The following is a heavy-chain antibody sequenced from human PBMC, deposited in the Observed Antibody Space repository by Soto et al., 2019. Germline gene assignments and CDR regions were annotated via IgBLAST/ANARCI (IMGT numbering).Heavy chain of an antibody. J-gene: IGHJ3*02. CDR2: IIPIFGTA. V-gene: IGHV1-69*01. Sequence: QVQLVQSGAEVKEPGSSVKVSCKASGGTFSSYAISWVRQAPGQGLEWMGGIIPIFGTANYAQKFQGRVTITADESTSTAYMELSSLRSEDTAVYYCARDGGIAAAGTGAFDIWGQGTMVTVSS. CDR3: ARDGGIAAAGTGAFDI. CDR1: GGTFSSYA. D-gene: IGHD6-13*01.